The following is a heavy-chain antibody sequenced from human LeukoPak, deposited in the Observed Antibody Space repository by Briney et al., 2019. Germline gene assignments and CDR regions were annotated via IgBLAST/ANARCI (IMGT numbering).Heavy chain of an antibody. Sequence: SETLSLTCAVYGGSFSGYYWSWIRQPPGKGLEWIGEINHSGSTNYNPSLKSRLTISVDTSKNQFSLKLSSVTAADTAVYYCATLPAATPNWFDPWGQGTLVTVSS. J-gene: IGHJ5*02. CDR3: ATLPAATPNWFDP. V-gene: IGHV4-34*01. D-gene: IGHD2-2*01. CDR2: INHSGST. CDR1: GGSFSGYY.